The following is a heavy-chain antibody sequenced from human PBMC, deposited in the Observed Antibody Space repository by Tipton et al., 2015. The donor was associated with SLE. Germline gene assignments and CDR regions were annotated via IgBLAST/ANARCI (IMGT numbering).Heavy chain of an antibody. CDR2: IYHSGST. CDR3: ARDHYGVDAFDI. J-gene: IGHJ3*02. Sequence: TLSLTCAVSGYSISSGYYWGWIRQPPGKGLEWIGSIYHSGSTYYNPSLKSRVTISVDTSKNQFSLKLSSVTAADTAVYYYARDHYGVDAFDIWGQGTMVTVSS. CDR1: GYSISSGYY. D-gene: IGHD3-16*01. V-gene: IGHV4-38-2*02.